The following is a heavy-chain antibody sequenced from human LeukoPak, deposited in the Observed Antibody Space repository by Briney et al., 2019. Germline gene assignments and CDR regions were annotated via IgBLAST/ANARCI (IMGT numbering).Heavy chain of an antibody. Sequence: SQTLSLTCTVSGGSISSSSYYWGWIRQPPGKGLEWIGYIYHSGSTYYNPSLKSRVTISVDRSKNQFSLKLSSVTAADTAVYYCARSGKDMGNAFDIWGQGTMVTVSS. CDR3: ARSGKDMGNAFDI. J-gene: IGHJ3*02. CDR1: GGSISSSSYY. D-gene: IGHD2-15*01. V-gene: IGHV4-30-2*01. CDR2: IYHSGST.